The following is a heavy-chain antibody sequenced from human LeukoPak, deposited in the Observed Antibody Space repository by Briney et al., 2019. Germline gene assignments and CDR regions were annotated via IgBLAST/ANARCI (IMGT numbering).Heavy chain of an antibody. CDR2: IYYSGST. V-gene: IGHV4-59*12. J-gene: IGHJ4*02. CDR3: ARDDGDTAIYY. CDR1: GGSISSYY. D-gene: IGHD5-18*01. Sequence: PSETLSLTCTVSGGSISSYYWSWIRQPPGKGLEWIGYIYYSGSTNYNPSLKSRVTISVDTSKNQFSLKLSSVTAADTAVYYCARDDGDTAIYYWGQGTLVTVSS.